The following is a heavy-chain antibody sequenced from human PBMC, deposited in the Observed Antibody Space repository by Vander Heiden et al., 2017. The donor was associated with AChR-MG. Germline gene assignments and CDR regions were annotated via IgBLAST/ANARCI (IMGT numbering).Heavy chain of an antibody. CDR2: IIPIFGTA. D-gene: IGHD3-3*01. CDR3: ARHTAAKYYDFWSGKYYFDY. J-gene: IGHJ4*02. Sequence: QVQLVQSGAEVKKPGSSVKVSCKASGGTFSSYAISWVRQAPGQGLEWMGGIIPIFGTANYAQKFQGRVTITADESTSTAYMELNSLRSEDTAVYYCARHTAAKYYDFWSGKYYFDYWGQGTLVTVSS. V-gene: IGHV1-69*01. CDR1: GGTFSSYA.